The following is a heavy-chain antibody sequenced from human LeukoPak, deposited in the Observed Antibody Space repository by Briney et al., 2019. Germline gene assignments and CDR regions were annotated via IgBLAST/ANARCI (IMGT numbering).Heavy chain of an antibody. CDR2: IRYDGSNK. Sequence: PGGSLRLSCAASGFTFSSYGMHWVRQAPGKGLEWVAFIRYDGSNKYYADSVKGRFTISRDNSKNTLYLQMNSLRAEDTAVYYCAKSVNCSSTSCYLDYFDYWGQGTLVTVSS. CDR1: GFTFSSYG. J-gene: IGHJ4*02. CDR3: AKSVNCSSTSCYLDYFDY. D-gene: IGHD2-2*01. V-gene: IGHV3-30*02.